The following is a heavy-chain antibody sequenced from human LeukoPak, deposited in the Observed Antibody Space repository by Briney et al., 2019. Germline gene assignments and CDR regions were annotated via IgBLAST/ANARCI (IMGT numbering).Heavy chain of an antibody. D-gene: IGHD3-9*01. CDR2: MNPNSGNT. CDR1: GYTFTSYD. J-gene: IGHJ6*03. CDR3: ARGGHYDILTGVLMGYYYYYMDV. Sequence: GASVKVSCKASGYTFTSYDINWVRQATGQGLEWMGWMNPNSGNTGYAQKFQGRVTITRYTSISTAYMELSSLRSEDTAVYYCARGGHYDILTGVLMGYYYYYMDVWGKGTTVTISS. V-gene: IGHV1-8*03.